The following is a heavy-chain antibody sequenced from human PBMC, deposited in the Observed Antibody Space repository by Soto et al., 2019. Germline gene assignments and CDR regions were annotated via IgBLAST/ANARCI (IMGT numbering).Heavy chain of an antibody. CDR1: ADSFSNFY. CDR3: ARGTRALIAPFFAY. Sequence: ETLALTCPVSADSFSNFYWSWIRQSPGKGLEWIGYFHDSGKTGYNPSLENRVSIVLGTSDNQFSLKLSSVTAADTAMYYCARGTRALIAPFFAYWGQGLPVTVSS. J-gene: IGHJ4*02. V-gene: IGHV4-59*01. CDR2: FHDSGKT. D-gene: IGHD3-22*01.